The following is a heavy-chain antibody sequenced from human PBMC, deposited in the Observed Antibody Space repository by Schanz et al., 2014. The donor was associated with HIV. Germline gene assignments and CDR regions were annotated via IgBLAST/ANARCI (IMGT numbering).Heavy chain of an antibody. Sequence: QVKLVESGGGVVQPGRSLRLSCTASGFTFSSSGMHWVRQAPGKGLEWVAAMWYDESHKGYADSVKGRLTISRDNSKNTLYLQMNSLRAEDTAVYYCAKGVLRDYYDSSGYPWWGQGTLVTVSS. J-gene: IGHJ4*02. D-gene: IGHD3-22*01. CDR1: GFTFSSSG. V-gene: IGHV3-33*06. CDR3: AKGVLRDYYDSSGYPW. CDR2: MWYDESHK.